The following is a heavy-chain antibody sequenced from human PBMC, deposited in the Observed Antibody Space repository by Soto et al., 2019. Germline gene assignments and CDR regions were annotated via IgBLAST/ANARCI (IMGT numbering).Heavy chain of an antibody. CDR2: TYNSGTT. Sequence: PSETLSLTCAVSGGSISSGGYSWTWIRQPPGKGPEWIGCTYNSGTTYYSPSLKSRVTISVDRSKNQFSLKLTSVTAADTAVYYCARAHYGDYGYGMDVWGQGTPVTVSS. CDR3: ARAHYGDYGYGMDV. V-gene: IGHV4-30-2*01. CDR1: GGSISSGGYS. J-gene: IGHJ6*02. D-gene: IGHD4-17*01.